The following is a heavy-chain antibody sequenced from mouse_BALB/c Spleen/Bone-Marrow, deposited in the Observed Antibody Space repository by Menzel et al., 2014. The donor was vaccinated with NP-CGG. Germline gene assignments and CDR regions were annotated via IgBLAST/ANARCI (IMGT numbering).Heavy chain of an antibody. CDR2: IHPNSGNT. V-gene: IGHV1S130*01. CDR3: ARIYYGNFYAMDY. J-gene: IGHJ4*01. Sequence: QVQLQQSGSVLVRPGASVKLSCKASGYTFTSSWMHWAKQRPRQGLEWIGEIHPNSGNTNYNEKFKGKATLTVDTSSSTAYVDLSSLTSEDSAVYYCARIYYGNFYAMDYWGQGTSVTATS. CDR1: GYTFTSSW. D-gene: IGHD2-1*01.